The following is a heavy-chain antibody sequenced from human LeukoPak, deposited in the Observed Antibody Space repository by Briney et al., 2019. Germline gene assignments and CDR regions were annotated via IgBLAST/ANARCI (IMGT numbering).Heavy chain of an antibody. CDR1: GGSFSGYY. CDR3: ARGGYRHVGRY. CDR2: INHSGST. J-gene: IGHJ4*02. Sequence: SETLSLTCAVYGGSFSGYYWSWIRQPPGKGLEWIGEINHSGSTNYNPSLKSRVTISVDTSKNQFSLKLSSVTAADTAVYYCARGGYRHVGRYWGQGTLVTVSS. D-gene: IGHD1-1*01. V-gene: IGHV4-34*01.